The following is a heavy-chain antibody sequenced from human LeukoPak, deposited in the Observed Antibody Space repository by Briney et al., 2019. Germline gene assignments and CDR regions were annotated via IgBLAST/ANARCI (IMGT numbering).Heavy chain of an antibody. CDR2: ISAYNGNT. D-gene: IGHD1-26*01. CDR1: GYIFTSYG. CDR3: AREVGIRGHFDY. Sequence: ASVKVSCKASGYIFTSYGISWVRQAPGQGLEWMGWISAYNGNTNYAQKLQGRVTMTTDTSTSTAYMELRSLRSQDTAVYYCAREVGIRGHFDYWGRGTRVTVSS. J-gene: IGHJ4*02. V-gene: IGHV1-18*01.